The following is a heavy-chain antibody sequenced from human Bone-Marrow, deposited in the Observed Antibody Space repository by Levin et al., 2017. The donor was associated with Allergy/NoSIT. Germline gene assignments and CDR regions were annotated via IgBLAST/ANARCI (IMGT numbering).Heavy chain of an antibody. J-gene: IGHJ3*01. CDR1: GFTFSDHY. D-gene: IGHD2-15*01. CDR2: ISSRSSAI. CDR3: ARIFGSEETFDL. Sequence: GESLKISCTASGFTFSDHYMAWIRWAPGKGLEWISYISSRSSAIYYADSVRGRFSISRDDPKRSVYLHMSSLKAEDTAVYYCARIFGSEETFDLWGQGTTVTVSS. V-gene: IGHV3-11*01.